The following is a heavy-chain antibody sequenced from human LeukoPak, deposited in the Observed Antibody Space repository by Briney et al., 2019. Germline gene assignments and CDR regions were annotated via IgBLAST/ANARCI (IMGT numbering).Heavy chain of an antibody. V-gene: IGHV3-23*01. CDR1: GFTFSSYA. CDR3: ARADQGLLFGAFDI. D-gene: IGHD2-2*01. J-gene: IGHJ3*02. Sequence: GGSLRLSCAASGFTFSSYAMSWVRQAPGKGLEWVSAISGSGGSTYYADSVKGRFTISRDNSKNTLHLQMNSLRAEDTAVYYCARADQGLLFGAFDIWGQGTMVTVSS. CDR2: ISGSGGST.